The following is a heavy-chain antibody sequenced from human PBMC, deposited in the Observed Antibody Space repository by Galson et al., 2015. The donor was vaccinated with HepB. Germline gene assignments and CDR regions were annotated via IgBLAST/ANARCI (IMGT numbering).Heavy chain of an antibody. CDR3: ARDLLGYCSSTSCYDDGGYYYYGMDV. V-gene: IGHV1-69*13. Sequence: SVKVSCKASGGTFSSYAISWVRQAPGQGLEWMGGIIPIFGTANYAQKFQGRVTITADESTSTAYMELSSLRSEDTAVYYYARDLLGYCSSTSCYDDGGYYYYGMDVWGQGTTVTVSS. J-gene: IGHJ6*02. CDR2: IIPIFGTA. D-gene: IGHD2-2*01. CDR1: GGTFSSYA.